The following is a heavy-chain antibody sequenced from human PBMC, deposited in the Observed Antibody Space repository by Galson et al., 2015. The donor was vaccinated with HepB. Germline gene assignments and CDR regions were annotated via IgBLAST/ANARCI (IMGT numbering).Heavy chain of an antibody. J-gene: IGHJ5*02. CDR3: ARGPLLKIEGVSVRFLESFLDA. CDR2: ISSGSNYI. Sequence: SLRLSCAASGFAFSTYNMNWVRQAPGKGLEWVSSISSGSNYIYYADSVKGRFTISRDNAKNSLFLQMNSLRAEDTAVYYCARGPLLKIEGVSVRFLESFLDAWGQGTLVAVSS. CDR1: GFAFSTYN. D-gene: IGHD3-3*01. V-gene: IGHV3-21*04.